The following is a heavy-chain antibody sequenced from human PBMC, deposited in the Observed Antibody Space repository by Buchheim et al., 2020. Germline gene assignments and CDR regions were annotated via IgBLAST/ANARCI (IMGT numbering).Heavy chain of an antibody. D-gene: IGHD5-18*01. CDR3: AKGRRGFSYGPLD. V-gene: IGHV3-23*01. CDR2: ISGSGGAT. CDR1: EFTFSDYA. Sequence: EVQLLESGGGLVQPGGSLRISCAVSEFTFSDYAMSWVRQAPGKGLEWVSGISGSGGATLYAASVEGRFTISRDNSKDTLFLQMNSLTAEDTAIYYCAKGRRGFSYGPLDCGQGTL. J-gene: IGHJ4*02.